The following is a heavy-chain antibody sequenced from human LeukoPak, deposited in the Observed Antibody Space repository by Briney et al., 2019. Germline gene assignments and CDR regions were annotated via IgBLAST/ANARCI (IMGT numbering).Heavy chain of an antibody. CDR2: ISGSGGST. V-gene: IGHV3-23*01. Sequence: QPGGSLRLSCAASGFTFSSYAMSWVRQAPGKGLEWVSAISGSGGSTYYADSVKGRFTISRDNSKNTLYLQMNSLRAEDTAVYYCARDLRYFDWSSDYWGQGTLVTVSS. CDR3: ARDLRYFDWSSDY. CDR1: GFTFSSYA. D-gene: IGHD3-9*01. J-gene: IGHJ4*02.